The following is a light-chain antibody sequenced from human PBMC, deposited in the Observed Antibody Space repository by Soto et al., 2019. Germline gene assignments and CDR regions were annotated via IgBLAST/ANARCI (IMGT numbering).Light chain of an antibody. Sequence: EIIMTQSPDTLSVSPGERATLSCRASQSVSTNLAWYQQKPGQSPRLLIYGASTRATGIPDRFSGSGSGTEFTPTISSLQSEDFALYSCQQYNNWPSLTFGGGTKVDIK. V-gene: IGKV3-15*01. CDR1: QSVSTN. CDR3: QQYNNWPSLT. CDR2: GAS. J-gene: IGKJ4*01.